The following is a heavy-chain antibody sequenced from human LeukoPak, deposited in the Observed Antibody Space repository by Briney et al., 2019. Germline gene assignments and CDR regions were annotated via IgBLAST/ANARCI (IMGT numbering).Heavy chain of an antibody. D-gene: IGHD2-15*01. CDR1: GFSLRTYA. V-gene: IGHV3-23*01. Sequence: GGSLRLSCVVSGFSLRTYAMSWVRQAPGKGLEWVTTIRGGGFSRYYADSVKGRVSIPRDDSQNTVSLEVDNLGVEDTAIYYCAKHKGGGLGNDAFDLWGPGTMLIVSS. J-gene: IGHJ3*01. CDR2: IRGGGFSR. CDR3: AKHKGGGLGNDAFDL.